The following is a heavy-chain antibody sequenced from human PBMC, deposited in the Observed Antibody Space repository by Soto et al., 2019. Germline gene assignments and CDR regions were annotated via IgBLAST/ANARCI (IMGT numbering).Heavy chain of an antibody. Sequence: QVQLVESGGGVVQPGRSLRLSCAASGFTFSSYGMHWVRQAPGKGLEWVAVIWYDGSNKYYADSVKGRFTISRDNSKNTLDLQMNSLRAEDTAVYYCARDLDIVATIGYYYYGMDVWGQGTTVTVSS. CDR1: GFTFSSYG. J-gene: IGHJ6*02. V-gene: IGHV3-33*01. CDR2: IWYDGSNK. D-gene: IGHD5-12*01. CDR3: ARDLDIVATIGYYYYGMDV.